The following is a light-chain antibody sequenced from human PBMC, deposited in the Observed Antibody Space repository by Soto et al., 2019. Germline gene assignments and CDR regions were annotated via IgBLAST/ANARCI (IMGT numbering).Light chain of an antibody. CDR2: AAS. J-gene: IGKJ3*01. V-gene: IGKV3-20*01. CDR1: QSVDNNY. Sequence: EIVLTQSPGTLSLSPGERATLSCRASQSVDNNYLAWYQEKPGQAPRLLIYAASSRATGIPDRFSGIGSGTDFTLTVSRLEPEDFAVYYCQSYGGSPLFTFGPGTKVDIK. CDR3: QSYGGSPLFT.